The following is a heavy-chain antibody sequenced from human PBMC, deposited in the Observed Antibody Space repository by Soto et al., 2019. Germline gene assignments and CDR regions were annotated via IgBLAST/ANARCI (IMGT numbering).Heavy chain of an antibody. V-gene: IGHV1-69*02. CDR1: GDTFSIYT. CDR3: ARDRDNSNWPNFDS. Sequence: QVQLVQSGSEVKKPGSSVRVSCKTSGDTFSIYTISWVRQAPGQGLEWMGRVLPFLDITSYSQRFQGRVTITADRYKTTAYMELTSLRSEDTAVYYCARDRDNSNWPNFDSWGQGTLVTVSS. CDR2: VLPFLDIT. D-gene: IGHD6-13*01. J-gene: IGHJ4*02.